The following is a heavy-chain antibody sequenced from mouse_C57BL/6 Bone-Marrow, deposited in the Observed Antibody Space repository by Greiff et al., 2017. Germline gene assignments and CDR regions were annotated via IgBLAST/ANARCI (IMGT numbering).Heavy chain of an antibody. Sequence: QVQLQQPGAELVKPGASVKMSCKASGYTFPSYWLTWVKQRPGQGLVWIGDIYPGSGSTNYNEKFKSKATLTVDTSSSTAYMQLSSLTSEDSAVYYCARLRLAYWGQGTLVTVSA. CDR3: ARLRLAY. CDR1: GYTFPSYW. CDR2: IYPGSGST. J-gene: IGHJ3*01. V-gene: IGHV1-55*01.